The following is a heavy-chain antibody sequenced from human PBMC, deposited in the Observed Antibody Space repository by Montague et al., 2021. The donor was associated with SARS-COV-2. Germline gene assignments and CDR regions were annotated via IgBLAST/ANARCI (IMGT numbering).Heavy chain of an antibody. V-gene: IGHV4-4*02. CDR2: ISHSGNT. Sequence: SETLSLTCSVSGGSISTTNWCSWFRQPPGKELVWFGEISHSGNTNYNSSVRSRVTISLDKSKNQFSLKLSSVTAADTAVYYCARAMIVVTRDTWGRGTKVIVST. CDR3: ARAMIVVTRDT. CDR1: GGSISTTNW. J-gene: IGHJ3*02. D-gene: IGHD3-22*01.